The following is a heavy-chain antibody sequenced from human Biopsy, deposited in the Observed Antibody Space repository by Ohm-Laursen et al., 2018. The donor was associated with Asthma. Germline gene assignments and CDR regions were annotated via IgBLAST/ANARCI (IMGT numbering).Heavy chain of an antibody. D-gene: IGHD5-12*01. CDR3: ARGRYRGYDFDY. Sequence: ASVKVSCKASGGTLNNYAINWVRQAPGQGLEWLGRINTNTGNPTYAQAYTGRFVFSLDTSVSTAYLRISSLKADDTAVYYCARGRYRGYDFDYWGQGSLVTVSS. CDR1: GGTLNNYA. J-gene: IGHJ4*02. V-gene: IGHV7-4-1*02. CDR2: INTNTGNP.